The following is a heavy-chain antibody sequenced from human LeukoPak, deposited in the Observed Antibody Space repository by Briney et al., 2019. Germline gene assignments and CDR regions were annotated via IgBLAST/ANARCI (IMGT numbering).Heavy chain of an antibody. CDR2: IYATDLT. V-gene: IGHV4-4*07. CDR3: VRGYGSGTSPFDY. J-gene: IGHJ4*02. CDR1: GGPIRINY. Sequence: PSETLSLTCTVSGGPIRINYWSWIRQPAGKGLEWIGRIYATDLTNYNPSLMGRVTMSVDLSKNGLSLSLTSMTAADTAMYYCVRGYGSGTSPFDYWGQGALVIVSS. D-gene: IGHD3-10*01.